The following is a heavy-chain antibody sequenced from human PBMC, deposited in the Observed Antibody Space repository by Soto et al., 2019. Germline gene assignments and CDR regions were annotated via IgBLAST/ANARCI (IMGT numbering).Heavy chain of an antibody. J-gene: IGHJ4*02. Sequence: PWWSLRLSCSASVFTFSSYAMSWFRQAPGKGLEWVSAISGSGDSTYYADSVKGRFTIPRDNSKNTLYLQMNSLRAEDTAVYYCAKGYSSSWYGYYGYWGQGTLVTVSS. CDR3: AKGYSSSWYGYYGY. CDR2: ISGSGDST. CDR1: VFTFSSYA. V-gene: IGHV3-23*01. D-gene: IGHD6-13*01.